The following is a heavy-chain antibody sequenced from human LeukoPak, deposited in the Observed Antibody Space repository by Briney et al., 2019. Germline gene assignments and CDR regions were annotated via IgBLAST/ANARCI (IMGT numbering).Heavy chain of an antibody. J-gene: IGHJ3*01. V-gene: IGHV7-4-1*02. D-gene: IGHD7-27*01. Sequence: GASVKVSCKASGYTFTSYAMNWVRQAPGQGLEWMGWINTNTGNPTYAQGFTGRFVFSLDTSVSTAYLQISSLKAEDTAVYYSARENWGLSEGDDAFDVWGQGTMVTVSS. CDR3: ARENWGLSEGDDAFDV. CDR1: GYTFTSYA. CDR2: INTNTGNP.